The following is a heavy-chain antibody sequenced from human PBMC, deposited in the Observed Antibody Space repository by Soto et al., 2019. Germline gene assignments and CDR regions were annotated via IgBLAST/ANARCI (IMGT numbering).Heavy chain of an antibody. D-gene: IGHD1-1*01. CDR1: GGSFSGYY. CDR3: ARKSEQYGMDV. Sequence: SETLSLTCAVYGGSFSGYYWSWIRQPPGKGLEWIGEINHSGSTNYNPSLKSRVTISVDTSKNQFSLKLSSVTAADTAVYYCARKSEQYGMDVWGQGTTVTVSS. J-gene: IGHJ6*02. V-gene: IGHV4-34*01. CDR2: INHSGST.